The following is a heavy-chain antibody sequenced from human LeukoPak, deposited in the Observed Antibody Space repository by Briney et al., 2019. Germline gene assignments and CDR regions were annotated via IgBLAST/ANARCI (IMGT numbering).Heavy chain of an antibody. Sequence: ASVNVSCKASVYTFTGQYLHWVGPAPGQGREWMGWITPNSGGTNYAQKFQGRVTMTRDTSISTAYMELSRLRSDDTAVYYCASGSGTYSPDYWGQGTLVTVSS. CDR2: ITPNSGGT. V-gene: IGHV1-2*02. J-gene: IGHJ4*02. CDR3: ASGSGTYSPDY. D-gene: IGHD3-10*01. CDR1: VYTFTGQY.